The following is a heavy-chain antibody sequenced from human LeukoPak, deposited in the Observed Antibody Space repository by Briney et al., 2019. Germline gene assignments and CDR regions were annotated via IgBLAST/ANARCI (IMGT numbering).Heavy chain of an antibody. J-gene: IGHJ6*03. CDR1: GGTFSSYA. D-gene: IGHD5-18*01. CDR2: IIPIFGTA. CDR3: AARYSYGLYYYYYYMDV. Sequence: ASVKVSCKASGGTFSSYAISWVRQAPGQGLEWMGGIIPIFGTANYAQKFQGRVTITTDESTSTAYMELSSLRSEDTAVYYCAARYSYGLYYYYYYMDVWGKGTTVPVSS. V-gene: IGHV1-69*05.